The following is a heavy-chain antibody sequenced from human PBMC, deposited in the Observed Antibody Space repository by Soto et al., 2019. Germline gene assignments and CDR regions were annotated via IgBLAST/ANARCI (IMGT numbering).Heavy chain of an antibody. J-gene: IGHJ5*02. CDR1: GGPITSGGYS. D-gene: IGHD4-17*01. CDR2: IYHSGGT. CDR3: ARTMTTSGWFDP. V-gene: IGHV4-30-2*01. Sequence: PSETLSLTCAVSGGPITSGGYSWSWIRQPPGKGLEWIGCIYHSGGTYYNPSLKSRVTLSIDRTKKQFSLKLKSVTAADTAVYFCARTMTTSGWFDPWGQGTLVTVSS.